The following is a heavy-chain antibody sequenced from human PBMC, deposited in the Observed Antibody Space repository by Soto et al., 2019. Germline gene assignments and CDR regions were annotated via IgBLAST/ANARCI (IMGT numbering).Heavy chain of an antibody. Sequence: QVHLVQSGAEVKKPGASVKVSCKASGYTFTSYDINWVRQATGQGFEWMGWMKANRGNTGYAQKFKGRVTMTRNTSISTAYMGLGSLLPGDTAVYYCSLWFGYPGFWGPGTLVTGSS. J-gene: IGHJ4*02. CDR3: SLWFGYPGF. CDR2: MKANRGNT. V-gene: IGHV1-8*01. D-gene: IGHD3-3*01. CDR1: GYTFTSYD.